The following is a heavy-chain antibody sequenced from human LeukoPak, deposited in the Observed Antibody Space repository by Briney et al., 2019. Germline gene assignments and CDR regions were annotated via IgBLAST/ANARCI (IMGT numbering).Heavy chain of an antibody. Sequence: GGSLTLSRAASGFTFSSYAMHWVRQAPGKGLEWVTFITYDGTYKYSADSVKGRFTISRDNSKNTLYLQMNSLRPEDSAVYYCAKGPQSSGWQSFDSWGQGTLVTVSS. J-gene: IGHJ4*02. CDR1: GFTFSSYA. CDR2: ITYDGTYK. CDR3: AKGPQSSGWQSFDS. D-gene: IGHD6-19*01. V-gene: IGHV3-30*02.